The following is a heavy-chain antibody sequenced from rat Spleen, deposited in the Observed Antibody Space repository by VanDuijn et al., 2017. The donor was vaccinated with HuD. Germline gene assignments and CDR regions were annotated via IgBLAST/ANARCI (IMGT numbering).Heavy chain of an antibody. Sequence: EVQLVESGGGLVQPGRSLKLSCVASGFAFNNYWMTWIRQAPGKGLECVASITNTGGGTYYPDSVKGRFTISRDNAKSTVYLQMSSLRSEDTATYFCAQPLAYWGQGTLVTVSS. CDR1: GFAFNNYW. D-gene: IGHD3-4*01. V-gene: IGHV5-31*01. CDR2: ITNTGGGT. CDR3: AQPLAY. J-gene: IGHJ3*01.